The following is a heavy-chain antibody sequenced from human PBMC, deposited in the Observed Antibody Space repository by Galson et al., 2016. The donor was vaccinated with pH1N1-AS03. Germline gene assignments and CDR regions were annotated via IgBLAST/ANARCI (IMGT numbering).Heavy chain of an antibody. CDR1: GFTLSTSY. J-gene: IGHJ6*03. V-gene: IGHV3-7*03. Sequence: SLRLSCAASGFTLSTSYMIWVRQAPGKELQWVAITLKDGGENYPVDSVKGRFILSSDSTTNSLYLQIDRLRVDDTAVYYWATVVRGVLDWLSSYDYYYIDVWGQGTPVTVS. CDR3: ATVVRGVLDWLSSYDYYYIDV. D-gene: IGHD3/OR15-3a*01. CDR2: TLKDGGEN.